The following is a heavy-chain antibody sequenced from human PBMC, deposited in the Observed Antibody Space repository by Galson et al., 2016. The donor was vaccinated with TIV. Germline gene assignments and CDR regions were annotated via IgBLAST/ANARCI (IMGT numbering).Heavy chain of an antibody. D-gene: IGHD4-17*01. J-gene: IGHJ3*01. CDR2: ISLSGTTA. Sequence: SLRLSCAASGFTFSDFGMHGVRQAPGKGLEWVSGISLSGTTAYYADSVRGRFTISRDNSNYMVYLEMNSLRAEDTAVYYCAKPEGDGDYSLGAAFDSWGQGTMVSVSS. V-gene: IGHV3-23*01. CDR1: GFTFSDFG. CDR3: AKPEGDGDYSLGAAFDS.